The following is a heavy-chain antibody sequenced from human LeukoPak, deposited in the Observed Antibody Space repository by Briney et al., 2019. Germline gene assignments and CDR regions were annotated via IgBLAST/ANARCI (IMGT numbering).Heavy chain of an antibody. V-gene: IGHV3-53*01. Sequence: GGSLRLSCAASGLTVSSNYMSWVRQAPGKGLEWVSIIYSGGSTFYADSVKGRFTISRDNSKNTLYLQMNSLRAEDTAVYYCTGNYYGSGSYADFDYWGQGTLVTVSS. CDR2: IYSGGST. CDR1: GLTVSSNY. D-gene: IGHD3-10*01. CDR3: TGNYYGSGSYADFDY. J-gene: IGHJ4*02.